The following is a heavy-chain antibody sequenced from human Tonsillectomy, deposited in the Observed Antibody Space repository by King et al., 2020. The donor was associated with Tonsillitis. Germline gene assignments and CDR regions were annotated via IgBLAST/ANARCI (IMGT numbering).Heavy chain of an antibody. Sequence: QLVQSGAEVKKPGASVKFSCKALGYTFTGYYMHWVRQAPGQGLEWMGWINPNSCCTTYSHKFQGRVTITRDTSLSTAYMELSRLRSDDTAWYYCANMGTNDSWSGYYRDYWGQGTLVTVSS. V-gene: IGHV1-2*07. CDR2: INPNSCCT. CDR3: ANMGTNDSWSGYYRDY. D-gene: IGHD3-3*01. CDR1: GYTFTGYY. J-gene: IGHJ4*02.